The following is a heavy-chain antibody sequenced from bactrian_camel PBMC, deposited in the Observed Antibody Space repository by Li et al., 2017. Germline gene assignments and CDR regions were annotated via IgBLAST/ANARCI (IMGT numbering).Heavy chain of an antibody. CDR2: IYTSTGRNRT. J-gene: IGHJ4*01. D-gene: IGHD1*01. Sequence: VESGGGSVQAGGSLRLSCAAAEYTFNTNCMVWFRQAPGKEREAVARIYTSTGRNRTYYHDSVQGRFVISVNNAKNTLVLQMNNLKPEDTAKYYCAASTTLPGCLTLTPNYWGQGTQVTVS. V-gene: IGHV3S1*01. CDR3: AASTTLPGCLTLTPNY. CDR1: EYTFNTNC.